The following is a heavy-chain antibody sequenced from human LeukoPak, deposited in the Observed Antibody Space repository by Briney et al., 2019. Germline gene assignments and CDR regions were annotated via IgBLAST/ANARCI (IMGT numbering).Heavy chain of an antibody. CDR1: GGSFSGYY. V-gene: IGHV4-34*01. CDR2: INHSGIT. J-gene: IGHJ5*02. Sequence: SETLSLTCAVSGGSFSGYYWSWIPQPPGKGLEGIGEINHSGITNYNPSLKSRVTISVDTYKNQFSLKLSSVTAADKAVYYCARGISYLVVVPAAMSSCWFDPWGQGTLVTVSS. D-gene: IGHD2-2*01. CDR3: ARGISYLVVVPAAMSSCWFDP.